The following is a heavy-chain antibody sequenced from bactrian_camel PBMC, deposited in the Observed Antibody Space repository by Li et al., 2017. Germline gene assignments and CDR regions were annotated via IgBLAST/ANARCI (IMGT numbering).Heavy chain of an antibody. Sequence: VQLVESGGGLVQPGGSLRLSCAASGFIFSNYRMYWVRQAPGKGREWVASIDSGGSTTYYADSVKGRFTASRDNAQNTVYLQMNSLKPDDTAVYSCARVRGVVAVGFVDYWGQGTQVTVS. D-gene: IGHD6*01. J-gene: IGHJ4*01. CDR2: IDSGGSTT. CDR3: ARVRGVVAVGFVDY. CDR1: GFIFSNYR. V-gene: IGHV3S1*01.